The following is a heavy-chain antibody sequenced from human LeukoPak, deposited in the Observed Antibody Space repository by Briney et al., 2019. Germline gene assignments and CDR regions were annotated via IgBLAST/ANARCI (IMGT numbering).Heavy chain of an antibody. V-gene: IGHV3-7*01. Sequence: AGGSLRLSCAASGFTFSSHLMSWVRQAPGKGLEWVAHIKEEGSKKYYVDSVNGRFSISRDNDKNSLYLQMNSLRAEHTAVYYCARDSSAAPHSYWGQGTLVTVFS. CDR2: IKEEGSKK. D-gene: IGHD2-15*01. CDR3: ARDSSAAPHSY. J-gene: IGHJ4*02. CDR1: GFTFSSHL.